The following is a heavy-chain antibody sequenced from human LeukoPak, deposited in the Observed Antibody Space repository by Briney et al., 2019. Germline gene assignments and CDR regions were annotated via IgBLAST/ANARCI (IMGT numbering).Heavy chain of an antibody. CDR1: GFTFSSYC. V-gene: IGHV3-30*12. D-gene: IGHD5-12*01. CDR2: ISYDGSNK. CDR3: VRGNSGYGNFDY. Sequence: LRLSFATPGFTFSSYCMPWVRQAPGKGLGWVAVISYDGSNKYYADSVKGRFTISRDNSKNTLYLQVNSLRAEDTAVYYCVRGNSGYGNFDYWGQGTLVTVSS. J-gene: IGHJ4*02.